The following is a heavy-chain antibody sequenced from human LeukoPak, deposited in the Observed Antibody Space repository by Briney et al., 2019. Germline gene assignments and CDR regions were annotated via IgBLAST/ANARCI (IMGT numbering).Heavy chain of an antibody. V-gene: IGHV3-30*09. CDR3: ARETPGQGFDY. J-gene: IGHJ4*02. Sequence: GGSLRLSCAASGFTFSYYALHWVRQAPGKGLEWVALISFDGNNKFYTDSVKGRFAISRDTSKNILYLQMNTLRGEDTAVYYCARETPGQGFDYWGQGTLVSVSS. CDR1: GFTFSYYA. CDR2: ISFDGNNK.